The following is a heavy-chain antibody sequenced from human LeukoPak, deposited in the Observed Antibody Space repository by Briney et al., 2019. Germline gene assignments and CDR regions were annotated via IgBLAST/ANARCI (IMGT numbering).Heavy chain of an antibody. CDR3: ARVEDGYNYVGY. Sequence: PGGSLRLSCAASGFTFSNAWMSWVRQPPGKGLEWIGEIDHSGTTNYNPSLKSRVTISVDTSKNQLSLKLNSVTAADTAVYYCARVEDGYNYVGYWGQGTLVTVSS. V-gene: IGHV4-34*01. CDR2: IDHSGTT. CDR1: GFTFSNAW. D-gene: IGHD5-24*01. J-gene: IGHJ4*02.